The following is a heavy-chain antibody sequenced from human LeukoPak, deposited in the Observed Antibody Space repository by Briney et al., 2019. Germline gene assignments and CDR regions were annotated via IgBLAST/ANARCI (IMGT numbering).Heavy chain of an antibody. Sequence: GGSLRLSCAASRLTFSHYWMSWVRQAPGKWLEWVAAINQDGDRTEYVDSVKGRFSISRDSATNSWDLQMSSLRVDDTALYYCATLVFSGGWCPGYWGQGTLVTVSS. CDR3: ATLVFSGGWCPGY. J-gene: IGHJ4*02. CDR2: INQDGDRT. D-gene: IGHD6-19*01. CDR1: RLTFSHYW. V-gene: IGHV3-7*01.